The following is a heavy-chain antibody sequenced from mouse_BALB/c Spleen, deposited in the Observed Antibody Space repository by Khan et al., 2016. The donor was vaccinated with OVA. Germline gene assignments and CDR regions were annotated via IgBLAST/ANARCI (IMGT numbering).Heavy chain of an antibody. CDR2: IYPSDSYT. CDR3: TRGDPGSFDY. V-gene: IGHV1-69*02. D-gene: IGHD2-13*01. CDR1: GYTFTNHW. Sequence: QVQLQQPGAELVRPGASVKLSCQASGYTFTNHWINWVKQRPGQGLEWIGNIYPSDSYTNYNHQFKEKATLTVDKSSSAAYMQLSSPTSEGSAVYYCTRGDPGSFDYWGHGTTLTVSS. J-gene: IGHJ2*01.